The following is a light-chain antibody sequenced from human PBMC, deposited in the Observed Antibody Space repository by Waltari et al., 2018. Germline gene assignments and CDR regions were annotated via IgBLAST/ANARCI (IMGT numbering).Light chain of an antibody. CDR3: AAWDDSLSGVV. CDR1: SPNTGRNY. CDR2: RNN. V-gene: IGLV1-47*01. J-gene: IGLJ2*01. Sequence: QSVLTQPPSASGTPGQRVTIPCSGSSPNTGRNYVYWYQPFPGTAPKLPIFRNNQRPSGVPDRFSGSKSGTSASLAISGLRSEDEADYYCAAWDDSLSGVVFGGGAKLTVL.